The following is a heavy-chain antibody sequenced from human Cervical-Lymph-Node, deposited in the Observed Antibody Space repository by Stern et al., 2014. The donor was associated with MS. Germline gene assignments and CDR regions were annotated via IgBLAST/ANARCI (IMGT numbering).Heavy chain of an antibody. CDR3: ARDPGGYFYGMDV. CDR1: GYTFSSYG. D-gene: IGHD3-10*01. V-gene: IGHV1-18*01. Sequence: QVQLVESGAEVKKPGASVKVSCKTSGYTFSSYGITWVRQAPGQGPEWMGWISGHNGNTNFAERFQGRLTMTTGTSTRTAYMELRSLRYDDTAVYFCARDPGGYFYGMDVWGQGTTVTVSS. CDR2: ISGHNGNT. J-gene: IGHJ6*02.